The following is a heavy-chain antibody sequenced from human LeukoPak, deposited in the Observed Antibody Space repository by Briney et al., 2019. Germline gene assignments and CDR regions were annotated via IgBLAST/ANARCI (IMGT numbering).Heavy chain of an antibody. D-gene: IGHD3-10*01. CDR3: ARESYYYGSGSYLFDY. CDR1: GFTFSDYY. J-gene: IGHJ4*02. Sequence: PGGSLRLSCAASGFTFSDYYMSWVRQAPGKGLEWVAVISYDGSNKYYADSVKGRFTISRDNSKNTLYLQMNSLRAEDTAVYYCARESYYYGSGSYLFDYWGQGTLVTVSS. V-gene: IGHV3-30-3*01. CDR2: ISYDGSNK.